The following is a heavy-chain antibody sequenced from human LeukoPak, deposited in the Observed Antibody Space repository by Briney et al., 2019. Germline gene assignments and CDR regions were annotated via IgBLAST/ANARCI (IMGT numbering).Heavy chain of an antibody. CDR2: IWYDGIRS. D-gene: IGHD1-26*01. CDR3: ARTTVVGATPPDY. CDR1: GFPFSNYG. Sequence: PGGSLRLSCATSGFPFSNYGIHWVRQAPGKGLEWVAVIWYDGIRSYYVDSVKGRFTISRDNSKNTVYLQMNSLRAEDTAVYYCARTTVVGATPPDYWGQGTLVTVSS. V-gene: IGHV3-33*01. J-gene: IGHJ4*02.